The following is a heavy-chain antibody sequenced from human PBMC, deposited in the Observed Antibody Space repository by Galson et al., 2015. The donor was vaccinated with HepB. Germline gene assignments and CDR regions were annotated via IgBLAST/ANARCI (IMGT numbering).Heavy chain of an antibody. CDR3: AKDPYLYSALAGTMAGFDY. CDR1: GFTFRNYG. J-gene: IGHJ4*02. D-gene: IGHD6-19*01. V-gene: IGHV3-30*18. Sequence: SLRLSCAASGFTFRNYGMHWVRQAPGKGLEWVAVISYDGSNKYYADSVKGRFTISRDNSKNTLYLQMNSLRAEDTAMYYCAKDPYLYSALAGTMAGFDYWGQGTLVTVSS. CDR2: ISYDGSNK.